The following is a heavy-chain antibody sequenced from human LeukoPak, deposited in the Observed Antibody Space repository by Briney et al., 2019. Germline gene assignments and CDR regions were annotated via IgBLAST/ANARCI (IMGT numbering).Heavy chain of an antibody. CDR2: MNPNSGNT. CDR1: GYTFTSYD. J-gene: IGHJ4*02. Sequence: ASVKVSCKASGYTFTSYDINWVRQAPGQGLEWMGWMNPNSGNTGYAQKFQGRVTMTRNTSISTAYMELSSLRSEDTAVYYCATEVAAAGMSYFDYWGQGTLVTVSS. D-gene: IGHD6-13*01. V-gene: IGHV1-8*01. CDR3: ATEVAAAGMSYFDY.